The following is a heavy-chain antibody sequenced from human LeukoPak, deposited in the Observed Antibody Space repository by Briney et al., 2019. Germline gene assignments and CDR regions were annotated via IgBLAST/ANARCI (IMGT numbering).Heavy chain of an antibody. CDR1: GGSFSGYY. J-gene: IGHJ5*02. CDR3: ARNIAVGRYNWFDP. D-gene: IGHD6-19*01. Sequence: SETLSLTCAVYGGSFSGYYWSWIRQPPGKGLEWIGEINHSGSTNYNPSLKSQVTISVDTSKNQFSLKLSSVTAADTAVYYCARNIAVGRYNWFDPWGQGTLVTVSS. CDR2: INHSGST. V-gene: IGHV4-34*01.